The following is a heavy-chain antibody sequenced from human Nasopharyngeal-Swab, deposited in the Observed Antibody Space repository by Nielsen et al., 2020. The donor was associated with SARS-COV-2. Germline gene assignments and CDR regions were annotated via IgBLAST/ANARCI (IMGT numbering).Heavy chain of an antibody. D-gene: IGHD1-7*01. Sequence: GASLKISCATSGFTFSSYAMSWVRQAPGEGLEWVSGISFGGVTTYYADSVKGRFTISRDNAKNSLYLQMNSLRAEDTAVYYCAREGKGSWNWNYVGESYFDYWGQGTLVTVSS. V-gene: IGHV3-23*01. CDR1: GFTFSSYA. J-gene: IGHJ4*02. CDR3: AREGKGSWNWNYVGESYFDY. CDR2: ISFGGVTT.